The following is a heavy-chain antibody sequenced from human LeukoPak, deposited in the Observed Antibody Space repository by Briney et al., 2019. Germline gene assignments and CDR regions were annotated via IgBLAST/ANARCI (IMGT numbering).Heavy chain of an antibody. D-gene: IGHD2-2*01. CDR3: ARFETCSRTSCDDAFDI. CDR2: ITSSGSHI. CDR1: GFTFSTYS. Sequence: GGSLRLSCAASGFTFSTYSMNGVRQAPGKGLEWISSITSSGSHIYYADSVRGRFTISRDNADNSLYLQMNSLRAEDTAVYYCARFETCSRTSCDDAFDIWGQGTVVTVSS. V-gene: IGHV3-21*01. J-gene: IGHJ3*02.